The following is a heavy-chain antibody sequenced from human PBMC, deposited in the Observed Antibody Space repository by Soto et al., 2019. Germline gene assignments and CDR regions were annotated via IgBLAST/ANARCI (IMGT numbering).Heavy chain of an antibody. CDR3: AKALRITMVRGAKNWFDP. J-gene: IGHJ5*02. CDR1: GFTFSSYA. CDR2: ISGSGGST. Sequence: GGSLRLSCAASGFTFSSYAMSWVRQAPGKGLEWVSAISGSGGSTYYADSVKGRFTISRDNSKNTLYLQMNSMRAEDTAVYYCAKALRITMVRGAKNWFDPWGQGTLVTVSS. D-gene: IGHD3-10*01. V-gene: IGHV3-23*01.